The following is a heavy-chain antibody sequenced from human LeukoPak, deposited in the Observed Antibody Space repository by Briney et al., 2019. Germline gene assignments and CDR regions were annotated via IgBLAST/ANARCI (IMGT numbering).Heavy chain of an antibody. J-gene: IGHJ4*02. Sequence: ASVKVSCKASGYTFTGYYMHWVRQAPGQGLEWVGWINPNSGGTNYAQKFQGRVTMTRDTSISTAYMELSRLRSDDTAVYYCARVRADCTNGVCYKALGVYYFDYWGQGTLVTVSS. D-gene: IGHD2-8*01. CDR2: INPNSGGT. CDR1: GYTFTGYY. V-gene: IGHV1-2*02. CDR3: ARVRADCTNGVCYKALGVYYFDY.